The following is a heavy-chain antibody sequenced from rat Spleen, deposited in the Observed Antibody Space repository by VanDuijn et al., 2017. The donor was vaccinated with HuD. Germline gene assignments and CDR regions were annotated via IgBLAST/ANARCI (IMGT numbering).Heavy chain of an antibody. D-gene: IGHD1-6*01. CDR3: TRAMYTTDYYYFRLVMDA. Sequence: EVQLVESGGGLVQPGRSMKLSCAALGFTFSNYYMAWVRQAPTKGLEWVATISTRGGSTYYRDSVKGRFTISRDNAKSTLSLQMNILRSEDTATYYCTRAMYTTDYYYFRLVMDAWGQGASVTVSS. CDR1: GFTFSNYY. J-gene: IGHJ4*01. V-gene: IGHV5-25*01. CDR2: ISTRGGST.